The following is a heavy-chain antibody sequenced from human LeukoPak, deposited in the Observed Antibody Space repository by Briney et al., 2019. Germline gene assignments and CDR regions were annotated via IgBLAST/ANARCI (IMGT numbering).Heavy chain of an antibody. V-gene: IGHV4-31*03. Sequence: SETLSLTCTVSGGSISSGGYYWSWIRQHPGKGLEWIGYIYYSGSTYYNPSLKSRVTISVDTSKNQFSLKLSSVTAADTAVYYCASQVSYCGGDCYPLRSALDIWGQGTMVTVSS. D-gene: IGHD2-21*02. CDR1: GGSISSGGYY. J-gene: IGHJ3*02. CDR3: ASQVSYCGGDCYPLRSALDI. CDR2: IYYSGST.